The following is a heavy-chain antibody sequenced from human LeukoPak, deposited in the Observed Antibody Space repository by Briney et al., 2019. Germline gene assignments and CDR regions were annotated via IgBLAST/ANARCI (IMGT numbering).Heavy chain of an antibody. D-gene: IGHD1-7*01. V-gene: IGHV1-8*01. CDR2: MNPNSGNT. Sequence: ASVKVSCKASGYTFTSYDINWVRQATGQGLEWMGWMNPNSGNTGYAQKFQGRVTMTRNTSISTAYMELSSLRSEDTAVYYCARERKGTLTRNWFDPWGQGTLVTVSS. J-gene: IGHJ5*02. CDR1: GYTFTSYD. CDR3: ARERKGTLTRNWFDP.